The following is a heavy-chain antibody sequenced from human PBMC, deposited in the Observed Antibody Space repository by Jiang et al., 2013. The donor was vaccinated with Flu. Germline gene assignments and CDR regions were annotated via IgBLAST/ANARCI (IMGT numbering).Heavy chain of an antibody. V-gene: IGHV3-11*01. J-gene: IGHJ5*02. CDR3: ARDKRRKVRGTQSTDNSAGWFDP. CDR2: ISSSGSTI. D-gene: IGHD3-10*01. Sequence: YISSSGSTIYYADSVKGRFTISRDNAKNSLYLQMNSLRAEDTAVYYCARDKRRKVRGTQSTDNSAGWFDPWGQGTLVTVSS.